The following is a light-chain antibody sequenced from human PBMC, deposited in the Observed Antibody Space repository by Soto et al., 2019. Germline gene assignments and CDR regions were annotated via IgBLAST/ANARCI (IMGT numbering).Light chain of an antibody. CDR3: QPSYDMPWT. J-gene: IGKJ1*01. CDR1: QSISHY. CDR2: AAS. Sequence: DIQMTQSPSHLSASVGEAVSSTCRASQSISHYLSWYQQKPGKARQLLIYAASNLQTGVPSRFSGSGFGTDFTLTISSLQPEDFAAYYCQPSYDMPWTFGLGTKVDIK. V-gene: IGKV1-39*01.